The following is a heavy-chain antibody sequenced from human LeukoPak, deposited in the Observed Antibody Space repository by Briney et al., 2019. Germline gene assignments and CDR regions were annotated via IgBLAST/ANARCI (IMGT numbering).Heavy chain of an antibody. D-gene: IGHD3-22*01. CDR3: EKASQESDSSGYYSYYFDY. CDR2: ISYDGSNK. V-gene: IGHV3-30-3*01. Sequence: GGSLRLPCAASGFTFSSYAMHWVRQAPGKGLEWVAVISYDGSNKYYADSVTGRFTISRDNSKNTIYLQMNSLRAEDTDVYYCEKASQESDSSGYYSYYFDYWGPGTLVTVSS. J-gene: IGHJ4*02. CDR1: GFTFSSYA.